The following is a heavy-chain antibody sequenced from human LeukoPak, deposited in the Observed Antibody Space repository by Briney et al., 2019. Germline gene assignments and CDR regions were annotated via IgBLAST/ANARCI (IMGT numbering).Heavy chain of an antibody. Sequence: GSLRLSCAASGFTFSSYAMSWIRQPPGKGLEWIGEINHSGSTNYNPSLKSRVTISVDTSKNQFSLKLSSVTAADTAVYYCASRVVVAATEGGSDYWAQETRVTVPS. V-gene: IGHV4-34*01. CDR2: INHSGST. D-gene: IGHD2-15*01. CDR1: GFTFSSYA. CDR3: ASRVVVAATEGGSDY. J-gene: IGHJ4*02.